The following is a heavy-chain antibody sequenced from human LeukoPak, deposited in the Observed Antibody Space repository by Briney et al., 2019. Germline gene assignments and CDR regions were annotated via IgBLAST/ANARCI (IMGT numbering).Heavy chain of an antibody. V-gene: IGHV3-23*01. CDR1: GFTFSTYA. J-gene: IGHJ6*03. CDR2: IGGSDGRT. CDR3: AKDSSSYDWGYMDV. D-gene: IGHD3-22*01. Sequence: PGGSLRLSCAASGFTFSTYAMSWVRQPPGRGREWVSLIGGSDGRTRYADSVKGRFTISREDSKNTLYLKMNSLRAEDTAVYYCAKDSSSYDWGYMDVWGKGTTVTISS.